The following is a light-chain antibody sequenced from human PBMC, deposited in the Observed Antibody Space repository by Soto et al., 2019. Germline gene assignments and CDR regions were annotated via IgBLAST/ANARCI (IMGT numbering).Light chain of an antibody. CDR3: QQANSFPRT. V-gene: IGKV1-12*01. CDR1: QGISSW. CDR2: AAS. J-gene: IGKJ1*01. Sequence: DIQMTQSPSSVSASVGDRVTITCGASQGISSWLAWYQQKPGKAPKLLIYAASILQSGVPSRLSGSGSGTDLTITISSLQNEDFETYYCQQANSFPRTFGQGTKVDIK.